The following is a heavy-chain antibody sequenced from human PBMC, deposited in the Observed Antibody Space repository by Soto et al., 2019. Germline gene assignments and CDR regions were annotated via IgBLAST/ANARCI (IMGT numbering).Heavy chain of an antibody. D-gene: IGHD3-10*01. V-gene: IGHV3-23*01. CDR1: GFTFRDYA. J-gene: IGHJ2*01. CDR3: AKTLRPVIMVRGVVEFYLYFDL. Sequence: EVHLLESGGGLVQPGGSLRLSCAASGFTFRDYAMSWVRQAPEKGLEWVSAITDNGGSTFYADSVEGRFTISRDNSKNTLYLERNSLKAEDTCVYYCAKTLRPVIMVRGVVEFYLYFDLWGRGTLVTVSS. CDR2: ITDNGGST.